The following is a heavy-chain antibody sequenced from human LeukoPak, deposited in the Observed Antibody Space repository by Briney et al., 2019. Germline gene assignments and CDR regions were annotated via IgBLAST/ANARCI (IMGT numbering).Heavy chain of an antibody. CDR3: ARDGGPRPASSSWSF. D-gene: IGHD6-13*01. Sequence: GGSLRLSCAASGFAFTTYAMTWVRQAPGKGLEWVSAISGSGDSTNYADSVKGRFTISGDTSKNTLYLQMNRLRAEDTAVYYCARDGGPRPASSSWSFWGQGTLVTVSS. V-gene: IGHV3-23*01. CDR1: GFAFTTYA. J-gene: IGHJ4*02. CDR2: ISGSGDST.